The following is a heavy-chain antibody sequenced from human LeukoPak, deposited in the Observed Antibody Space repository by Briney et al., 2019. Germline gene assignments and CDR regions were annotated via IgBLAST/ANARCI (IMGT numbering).Heavy chain of an antibody. V-gene: IGHV4-34*01. CDR2: INHSGST. CDR1: GGSFSGYY. Sequence: SETLSLTRAVYGGSFSGYYWSWIRQPPGKGLEWIGEINHSGSTNYNPSLKSRVTISVDTSKNQFSLKLSSVTAADTAVYYCARGSYQSPRYCSSTSCYYYGMDVWGKGTTVTVSS. CDR3: ARGSYQSPRYCSSTSCYYYGMDV. D-gene: IGHD2-2*01. J-gene: IGHJ6*04.